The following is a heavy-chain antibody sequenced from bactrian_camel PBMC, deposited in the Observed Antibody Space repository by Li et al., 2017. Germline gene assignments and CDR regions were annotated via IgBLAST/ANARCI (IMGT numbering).Heavy chain of an antibody. CDR1: GLPLDDDP. V-gene: IGHV3S55*01. Sequence: HVQLVESGGGSVQAGGSLTVSCTVSGLPLDDDPVAWYRQAPGHECELVSNFERGGKIWYIDSVKGRFTLSQDNAKMTLYLQMSSLKPEDTAMYYCAAAYMGVWYRNCPSDVLTRSRADFGYWGQGTQVTVS. J-gene: IGHJ6*01. CDR2: FERGGKI. CDR3: AAAYMGVWYRNCPSDVLTRSRADFGY. D-gene: IGHD3*01.